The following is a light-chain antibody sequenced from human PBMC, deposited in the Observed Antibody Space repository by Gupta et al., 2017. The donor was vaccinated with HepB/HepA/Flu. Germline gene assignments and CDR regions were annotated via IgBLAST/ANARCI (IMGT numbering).Light chain of an antibody. CDR3: QQYESTPMCS. V-gene: IGKV4-1*01. CDR2: WAS. Sequence: DIVMTHSPDSLAVSLGERATINCKSSQSVLHSSNNKNYLAWYQKKPGQPPKLLIYWASTRESGVPDRFSGSESGTDFTLTISSLQAEDVAVYYCQQYESTPMCSFGQGTKLEIK. J-gene: IGKJ2*04. CDR1: QSVLHSSNNKNY.